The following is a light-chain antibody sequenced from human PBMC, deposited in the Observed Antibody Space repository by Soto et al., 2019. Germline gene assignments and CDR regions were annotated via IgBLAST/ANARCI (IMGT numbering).Light chain of an antibody. CDR3: QQYNNWYT. J-gene: IGKJ4*01. Sequence: EVVLTQSPGTLSLSPGERVTLSCRASQSVSSNLACYQQKAGQARRLLIGGASTGATGMAARFSGSGSGTEFTITISSLQYEDFVVYYCQQYNNWYTFGGGTKVDI. CDR2: GAS. V-gene: IGKV3-15*01. CDR1: QSVSSN.